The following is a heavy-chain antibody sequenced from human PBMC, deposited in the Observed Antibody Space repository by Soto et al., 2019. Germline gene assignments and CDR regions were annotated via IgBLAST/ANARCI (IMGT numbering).Heavy chain of an antibody. J-gene: IGHJ6*02. D-gene: IGHD3-9*01. V-gene: IGHV1-2*02. CDR3: ARGRYFDWLLPASYYYGMDV. CDR1: GYTFTGYY. CDR2: INPNSGGT. Sequence: ASVKVSCKASGYTFTGYYMHWVRQAPGQGLEWMGWINPNSGGTNYAQKFQGRVTMTTDTSTSTAYMELRSLRSDDTAVYYCARGRYFDWLLPASYYYGMDVWGQGTTVTVSS.